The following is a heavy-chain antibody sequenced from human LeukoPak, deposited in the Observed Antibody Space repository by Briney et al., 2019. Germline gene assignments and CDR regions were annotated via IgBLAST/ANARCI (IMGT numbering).Heavy chain of an antibody. V-gene: IGHV4-34*01. D-gene: IGHD2-15*01. J-gene: IGHJ6*02. CDR2: INHSGST. Sequence: PSETLSLTCAVYGGSFSGYYWSWIRQPPGKGLEWIGEINHSGSTNYNPSLKSRVTISVDTSKNQFSLKLSSVTAAVTAVYYCARDSATRYYYYGMDVWGQGTTVTVSS. CDR3: ARDSATRYYYYGMDV. CDR1: GGSFSGYY.